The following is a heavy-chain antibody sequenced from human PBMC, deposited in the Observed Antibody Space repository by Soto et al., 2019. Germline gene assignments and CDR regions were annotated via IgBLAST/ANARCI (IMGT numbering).Heavy chain of an antibody. CDR2: ICYSGST. D-gene: IGHD6-25*01. Sequence: QVQLQESGPGLVKPSQTLSLTCTVSGGSISSGDYYWSWIRQPPGKGLEWIGYICYSGSTYYNPSLKSRVTISVDTSKNQFSLKLSSVTAADTAVYYCVAADGGGDWYFDLWGRGTLVTVSS. CDR1: GGSISSGDYY. V-gene: IGHV4-30-4*01. J-gene: IGHJ2*01. CDR3: VAADGGGDWYFDL.